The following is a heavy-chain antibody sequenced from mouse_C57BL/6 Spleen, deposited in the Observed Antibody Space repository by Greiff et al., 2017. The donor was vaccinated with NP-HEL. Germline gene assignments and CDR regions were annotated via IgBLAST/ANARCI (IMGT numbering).Heavy chain of an antibody. D-gene: IGHD2-4*01. V-gene: IGHV1-39*01. CDR1: GYSFTDYN. J-gene: IGHJ2*01. Sequence: QLQESGPELVKPGASVKISCKASGYSFTDYNMNWVKQSNGKSLEWIGVINPNYGTTSYNQKFKGKATLTVDQSSSTAYMQLNSLTSEAAAVYYCARSPYCEGMGYFDYWGQGTTLTVSA. CDR2: INPNYGTT. CDR3: ARSPYCEGMGYFDY.